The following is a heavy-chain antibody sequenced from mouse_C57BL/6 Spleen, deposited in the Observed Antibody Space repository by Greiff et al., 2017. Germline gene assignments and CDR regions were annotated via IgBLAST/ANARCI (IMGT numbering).Heavy chain of an antibody. J-gene: IGHJ4*01. D-gene: IGHD2-3*01. V-gene: IGHV1-42*01. CDR3: ARWLLESMDD. CDR1: GYSFTGYY. CDR2: INPSTGGT. Sequence: VQLQQSGPELVKPGASVKISCKASGYSFTGYYMNWVKQSPEKSLEWIGEINPSTGGTNYNQKFKAKATLTVDKSASTAYMQRKIRTSWDSAVYYCARWLLESMDDWGQGTSVTVSS.